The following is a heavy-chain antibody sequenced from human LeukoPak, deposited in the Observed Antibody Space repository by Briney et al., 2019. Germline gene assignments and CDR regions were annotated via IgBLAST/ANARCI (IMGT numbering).Heavy chain of an antibody. D-gene: IGHD3-10*01. CDR1: GYTFTGYY. J-gene: IGHJ6*02. V-gene: IGHV1-2*04. Sequence: ASVKVSCKASGYTFTGYYMHWVRQAPGQGLEWMGWINPNSGGTNYAQKFQGWVTMTRDTSISTAYMELSSLSSEDTAVYYCARGPILVRGVIMADSVGGMDVWGQGTTVTVSS. CDR3: ARGPILVRGVIMADSVGGMDV. CDR2: INPNSGGT.